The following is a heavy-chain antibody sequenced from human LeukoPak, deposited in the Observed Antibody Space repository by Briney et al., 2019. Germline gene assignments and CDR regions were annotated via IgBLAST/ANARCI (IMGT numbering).Heavy chain of an antibody. CDR3: AREAPGWYSCSWFDY. V-gene: IGHV3-7*03. D-gene: IGHD6-13*01. Sequence: RGSLRLSCAASGFTFSSYWMSWVRQAPGKGLEWVANIKQDGSEKYYVDSVKGRFTISRDNAKNSLYLQMNSLRAEDTAVYYCAREAPGWYSCSWFDYWGQGTLVTVSS. CDR1: GFTFSSYW. J-gene: IGHJ4*02. CDR2: IKQDGSEK.